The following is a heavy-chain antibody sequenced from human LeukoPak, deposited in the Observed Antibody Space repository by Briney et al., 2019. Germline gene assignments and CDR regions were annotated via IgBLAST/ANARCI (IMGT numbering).Heavy chain of an antibody. Sequence: ASVKVSCKASGYTFTGYYMHWVREAPGQGLEWMGWINPNSGGTNYAQKFQGRVTMTRDTSISTAYMELSSLRSEDTAVYYCAKSNYYDTPVGSRDAFDIWGQGTMVTVSS. CDR3: AKSNYYDTPVGSRDAFDI. D-gene: IGHD3-22*01. V-gene: IGHV1-2*02. CDR2: INPNSGGT. J-gene: IGHJ3*02. CDR1: GYTFTGYY.